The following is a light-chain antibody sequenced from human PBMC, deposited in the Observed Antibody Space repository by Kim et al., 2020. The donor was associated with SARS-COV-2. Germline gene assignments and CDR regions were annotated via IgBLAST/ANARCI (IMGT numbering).Light chain of an antibody. Sequence: SYELTQPPSVSVAPGETARITCGGDNIGSKGVHWYQRKPGQAPVVVIYYDSERPSGIPERFSGSISVNTATLTISGVEAGDEVDYHCQVWDRNTDLRVFGGGTQLIVL. CDR1: NIGSKG. CDR3: QVWDRNTDLRV. CDR2: YDS. V-gene: IGLV3-21*04. J-gene: IGLJ3*02.